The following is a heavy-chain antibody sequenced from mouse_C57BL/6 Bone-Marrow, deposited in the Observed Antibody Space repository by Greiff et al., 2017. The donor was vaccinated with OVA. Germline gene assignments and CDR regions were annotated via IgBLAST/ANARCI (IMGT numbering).Heavy chain of an antibody. Sequence: DVKLQESGAELVRPGSSVKMSCKTSGYTFTSYGINWVKQRPGQGLEWIGYIYIGNGYTEYNEKFKGKATLTSDTSSSTAYMQLSSLTSEDSAIYFCALLWLRRRNAMDYWGQGTSVTVSS. CDR2: IYIGNGYT. D-gene: IGHD2-2*01. CDR1: GYTFTSYG. J-gene: IGHJ4*01. V-gene: IGHV1-58*01. CDR3: ALLWLRRRNAMDY.